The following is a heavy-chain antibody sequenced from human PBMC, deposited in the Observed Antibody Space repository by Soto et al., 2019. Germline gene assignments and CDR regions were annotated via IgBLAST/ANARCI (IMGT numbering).Heavy chain of an antibody. Sequence: GGSLRLSCAASGFTFSSYAMSWVRQAPGKGLEWVSAISGSGGSTYYADSVKGRFTISRDNSKNTLYLQMNSLRAEDTAVYYCAKGEVGVTTLTGYMDFWGKGTTVTVSS. V-gene: IGHV3-23*01. D-gene: IGHD4-17*01. CDR2: ISGSGGST. CDR3: AKGEVGVTTLTGYMDF. CDR1: GFTFSSYA. J-gene: IGHJ6*03.